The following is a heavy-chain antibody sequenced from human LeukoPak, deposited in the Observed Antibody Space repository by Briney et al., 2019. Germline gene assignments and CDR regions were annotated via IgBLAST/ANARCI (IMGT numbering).Heavy chain of an antibody. Sequence: SETLYLTCTVSGDSISSYYWSWIRQPPGKGLEWIGYIYYSGSTNYNPPLKSRVTISVDTSKNQFSLNLNSVTAADTAVHYCARGTGDHYYYYHMDVWGKGTTVTVSS. CDR1: GDSISSYY. J-gene: IGHJ6*03. D-gene: IGHD3-16*01. CDR3: ARGTGDHYYYYHMDV. CDR2: IYYSGST. V-gene: IGHV4-59*01.